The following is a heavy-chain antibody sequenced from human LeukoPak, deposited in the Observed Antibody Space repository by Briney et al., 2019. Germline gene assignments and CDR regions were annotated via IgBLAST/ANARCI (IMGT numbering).Heavy chain of an antibody. D-gene: IGHD6-6*01. Sequence: GASVKVSCKASGGTFSSYAISWVRQAPGQGLEWMGGIIPIFGTANYAQKFQGRVTITRDTSASTAYMELSSLRSEDTAVYYCATLAARPLIDYWGQGTLVTVSS. CDR1: GGTFSSYA. CDR3: ATLAARPLIDY. V-gene: IGHV1-69*05. J-gene: IGHJ4*02. CDR2: IIPIFGTA.